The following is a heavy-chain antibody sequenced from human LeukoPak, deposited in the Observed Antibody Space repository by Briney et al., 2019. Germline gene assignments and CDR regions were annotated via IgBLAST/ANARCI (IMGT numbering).Heavy chain of an antibody. D-gene: IGHD3-22*01. V-gene: IGHV4-59*12. J-gene: IGHJ3*02. CDR3: AFRGYYYDRSGSKALDI. Sequence: SETLSLTCTVSCGSISSYYWSWIRQPPGKGLEWIGYIYYSGSTNYNPSLKSRVSISVDTSKNQFSLKLSSVTAADTAVYYCAFRGYYYDRSGSKALDIWGRRTMVTVSS. CDR1: CGSISSYY. CDR2: IYYSGST.